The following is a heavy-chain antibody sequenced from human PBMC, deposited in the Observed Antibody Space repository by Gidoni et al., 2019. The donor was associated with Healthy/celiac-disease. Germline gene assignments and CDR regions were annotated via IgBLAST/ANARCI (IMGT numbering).Heavy chain of an antibody. Sequence: QVQLVESGGGLVKPGGSLRISCDASGFAFSDYYMSWIRQAPGKGLEWVSYISSSSSYTNYADSVKGRFTISRDNAKNSLYLQMNSLRAEDTAVYYCARGGYDILTGYSFDYWGQGTLVTVSS. J-gene: IGHJ4*02. CDR1: GFAFSDYY. D-gene: IGHD3-9*01. CDR3: ARGGYDILTGYSFDY. CDR2: ISSSSSYT. V-gene: IGHV3-11*05.